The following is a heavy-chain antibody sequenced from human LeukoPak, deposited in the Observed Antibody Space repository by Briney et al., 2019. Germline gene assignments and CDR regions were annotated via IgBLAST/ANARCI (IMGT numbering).Heavy chain of an antibody. CDR2: ISDSGGNT. CDR3: VKAAGSWYGYFDY. CDR1: GFTFSNYA. J-gene: IGHJ4*02. Sequence: GRSLRLSCSASGFTFSNYAIHWVHQATGKGLEYVSTISDSGGNTNYADSVKGRFTISRDKSKNTLYLQMSSLRPEDTAVYYCVKAAGSWYGYFDYWGQGTLVTVSS. D-gene: IGHD6-13*01. V-gene: IGHV3-64D*06.